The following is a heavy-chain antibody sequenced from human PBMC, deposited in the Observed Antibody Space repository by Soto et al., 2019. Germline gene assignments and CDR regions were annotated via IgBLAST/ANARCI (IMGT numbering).Heavy chain of an antibody. Sequence: GGSLRLSCAASGFTFSSYGMHWVRQAPGKGLEWVAVIWYDGSNKYYADSVKGRFTISRDNSKNTVYLQMSSLRAEDTAVYYCVKGEYYYDSSGYYPFDYWGQGTLVT. CDR2: IWYDGSNK. J-gene: IGHJ4*02. CDR3: VKGEYYYDSSGYYPFDY. D-gene: IGHD3-22*01. V-gene: IGHV3-30*02. CDR1: GFTFSSYG.